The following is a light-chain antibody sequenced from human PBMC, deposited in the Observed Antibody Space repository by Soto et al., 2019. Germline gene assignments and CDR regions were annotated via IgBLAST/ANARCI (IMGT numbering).Light chain of an antibody. J-gene: IGKJ2*01. V-gene: IGKV1-9*01. CDR3: QQLIPMYT. Sequence: IQLTQSPSSLSASVGDRVTITCRASQGISSYLAWYQQKPGKAHKLLIYAASTLQSGVPSRFSGSGSGTDFTLTISSLQPEDFATYYCQQLIPMYTFGQGTKLEIK. CDR1: QGISSY. CDR2: AAS.